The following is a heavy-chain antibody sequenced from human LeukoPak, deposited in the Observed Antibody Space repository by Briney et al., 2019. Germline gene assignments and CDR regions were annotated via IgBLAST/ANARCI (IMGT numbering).Heavy chain of an antibody. J-gene: IGHJ4*02. V-gene: IGHV4-59*11. D-gene: IGHD2-21*01. CDR1: GDSMDTQY. Sequence: SETLSLTCTVSGDSMDTQYSSWIRQTPGKGLEWIAYISYSGSFNYNPSLKSRVTTSIDTAKNQFSLVLTSVTAADTAVYYCARFVPVRTHTNSPGFDYWGQGTLVTVSS. CDR2: ISYSGSF. CDR3: ARFVPVRTHTNSPGFDY.